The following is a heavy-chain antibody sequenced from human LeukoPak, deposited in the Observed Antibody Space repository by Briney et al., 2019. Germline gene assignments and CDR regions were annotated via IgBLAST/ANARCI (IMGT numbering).Heavy chain of an antibody. J-gene: IGHJ4*02. Sequence: GGSLRLSCAASGFTFSSYAMHWVRQAPGKGLEWVAVISYDGSNKYYADSVKGRFTISRDNSKNTLYLQMNSLRAEDTAVYYCATDRATQYFDYWGQGTLVSVSS. CDR3: ATDRATQYFDY. V-gene: IGHV3-30-3*01. D-gene: IGHD2-15*01. CDR2: ISYDGSNK. CDR1: GFTFSSYA.